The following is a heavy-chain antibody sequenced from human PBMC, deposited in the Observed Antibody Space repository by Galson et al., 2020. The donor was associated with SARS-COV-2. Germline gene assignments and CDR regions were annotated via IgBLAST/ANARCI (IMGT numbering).Heavy chain of an antibody. CDR1: GFTFSSYE. CDR3: ARDRRITMVRGVLYGMDV. CDR2: ISSRGSTI. J-gene: IGHJ6*02. D-gene: IGHD3-10*01. Sequence: TGGSLRLSCAASGFTFSSYEMNWVRQAPGKGLEWVSYISSRGSTIYYADSVKGRFTISRDNAKNSLYLQMTSLRAEDTAVYYCARDRRITMVRGVLYGMDVWGQGTTVTVSS. V-gene: IGHV3-48*03.